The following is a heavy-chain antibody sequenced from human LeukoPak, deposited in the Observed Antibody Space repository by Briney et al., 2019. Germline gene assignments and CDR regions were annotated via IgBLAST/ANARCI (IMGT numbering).Heavy chain of an antibody. V-gene: IGHV3-30-3*01. J-gene: IGHJ4*02. CDR2: ISYDGSSK. Sequence: GGSLRLSCAASGFTFSNYAMHWARDAPGKGLEGVADISYDGSSKYYADSVNGRLTISRDNSDNTLYLQMTSLRAEDTALYSCARGSIASTDAWRYAYFDSWGQGTLVTVSS. CDR1: GFTFSNYA. D-gene: IGHD6-13*01. CDR3: ARGSIASTDAWRYAYFDS.